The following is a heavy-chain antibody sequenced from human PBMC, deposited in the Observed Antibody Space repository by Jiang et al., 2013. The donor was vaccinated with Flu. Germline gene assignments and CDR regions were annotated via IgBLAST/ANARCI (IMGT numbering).Heavy chain of an antibody. V-gene: IGHV3-48*03. Sequence: VQLVESGGGLEHPGGSLRLSCAASGFTISSHEMSWVRQAPGKGLEWVAYISSSGSPIYYADSVEGRFTISRDNIKNSLYLQMNSLRAEDTALYYCARDLFASGDCLDIWGQGTMVTVSS. J-gene: IGHJ3*02. D-gene: IGHD2-21*02. CDR1: GFTISSHE. CDR3: ARDLFASGDCLDI. CDR2: ISSSGSPI.